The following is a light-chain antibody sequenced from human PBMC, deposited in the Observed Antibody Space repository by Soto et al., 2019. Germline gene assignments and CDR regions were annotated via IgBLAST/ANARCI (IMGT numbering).Light chain of an antibody. CDR3: QKRSNWPPIT. CDR2: DAS. V-gene: IGKV3-11*01. Sequence: ETVLTQSPATLSLSPGERATISCRASQSVSSYLAWYQQKPGQAPRLLIYDASNRATGIPARFSGSGSGTDFTLTISSLEPEDFAVYYCQKRSNWPPITFGQGTRLEIK. J-gene: IGKJ5*01. CDR1: QSVSSY.